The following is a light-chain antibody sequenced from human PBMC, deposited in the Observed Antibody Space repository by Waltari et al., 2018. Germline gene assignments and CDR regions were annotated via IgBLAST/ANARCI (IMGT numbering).Light chain of an antibody. CDR2: FAS. CDR3: QQLNNYPVT. J-gene: IGKJ5*01. V-gene: IGKV1-9*01. Sequence: DIQLTQSPSFLSASVGDTVTIPCRASQGISTSLAWYQQKPGKAPKLLLYFASSLQGGVPPSFSGSGSGTEFTLTIRSLQPEDFATYYCQQLNNYPVTFGQGTRLDIK. CDR1: QGISTS.